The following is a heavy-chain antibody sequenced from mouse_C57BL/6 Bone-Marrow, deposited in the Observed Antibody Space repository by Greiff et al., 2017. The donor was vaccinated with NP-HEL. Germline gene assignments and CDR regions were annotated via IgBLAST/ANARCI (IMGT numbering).Heavy chain of an antibody. CDR1: GYTFPSYW. CDR3: ARKGGWLLPFYWYFDV. V-gene: IGHV1-53*01. CDR2: INPSNGGT. D-gene: IGHD2-3*01. J-gene: IGHJ1*03. Sequence: VQLQQPGTELVKPGASVKLSCTASGYTFPSYWMHWVKQRPGQGLEWIGNINPSNGGTHYNEKFKSKATLTVDKSSSTAYMQLSSLTSEDSAVYYCARKGGWLLPFYWYFDVWGTGTTVTVPS.